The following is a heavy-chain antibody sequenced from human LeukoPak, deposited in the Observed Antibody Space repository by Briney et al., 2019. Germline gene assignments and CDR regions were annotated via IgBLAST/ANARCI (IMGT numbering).Heavy chain of an antibody. CDR3: ARLLITFGGVSYDAFDI. CDR1: GGSFSGYY. V-gene: IGHV4-34*01. Sequence: SETLSLTRAVYGGSFSGYYWSWIRQPPGKGLEWIGEINHSGSTNYNPSLKSRVTISVDTSKNQFSLKLSSVTAADTAVYYCARLLITFGGVSYDAFDIWGQGTMVTVSS. J-gene: IGHJ3*02. CDR2: INHSGST. D-gene: IGHD3-16*01.